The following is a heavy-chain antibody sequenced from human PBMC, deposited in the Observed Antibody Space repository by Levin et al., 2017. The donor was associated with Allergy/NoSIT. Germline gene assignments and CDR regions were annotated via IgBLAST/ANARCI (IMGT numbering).Heavy chain of an antibody. CDR3: AITRYKQQPNEF. D-gene: IGHD6-13*01. J-gene: IGHJ4*02. V-gene: IGHV4-34*01. CDR1: GGSFSGYY. Sequence: SETLSLTCAVYGGSFSGYYWSWIRQPPGKGLEWIGEINHSGSTNYNPSLKSRVTISVDTSKNQFSLKLSSVTAADTAVYYCAITRYKQQPNEFWGQGTLVTVSS. CDR2: INHSGST.